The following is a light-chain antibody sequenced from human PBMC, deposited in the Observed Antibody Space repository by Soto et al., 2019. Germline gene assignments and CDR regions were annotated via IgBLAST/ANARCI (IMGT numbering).Light chain of an antibody. CDR1: SSDVGGYIY. J-gene: IGLJ1*01. CDR2: DVT. CDR3: SSYTTSSSSV. V-gene: IGLV2-14*01. Sequence: QSVLAQPASVSGSPGQSITISCTGTSSDVGGYIYVSWYQQHPGKAPKHMIYDVTSRPSGVSYRFSGSTSGTTASLTISGLQAEDEADYYCSSYTTSSSSVFGTGTKVTVL.